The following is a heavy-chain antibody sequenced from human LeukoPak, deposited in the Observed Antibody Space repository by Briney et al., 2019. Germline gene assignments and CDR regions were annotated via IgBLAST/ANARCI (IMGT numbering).Heavy chain of an antibody. CDR1: GFTFSSYS. D-gene: IGHD2-2*02. J-gene: IGHJ5*02. CDR3: ASLKGYCSSTSCYTYNWFDP. V-gene: IGHV3-48*01. Sequence: PGGSLRLSCAASGFTFSSYSMNWVRQAPGKGLEWVSYISSSSSTIYYADSVKGRFTISRDNGTNSMYLQMNSLRAEDTAVYYCASLKGYCSSTSCYTYNWFDPWGQGALVTVSS. CDR2: ISSSSSTI.